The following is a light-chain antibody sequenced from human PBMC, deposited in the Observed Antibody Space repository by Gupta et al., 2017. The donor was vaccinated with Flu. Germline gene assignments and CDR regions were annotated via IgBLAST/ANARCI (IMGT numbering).Light chain of an antibody. CDR1: QRVGTN. CDR2: GAS. V-gene: IGKV3-15*01. CDR3: QQYNAWPPWT. Sequence: EIVMTQSPATLFVSPGESATLSCRASQRVGTNLAWYQQKPGQAPRFLIYGASTRATGIPARFSGGGAGTEFTLTISSLQSEDFAVYYCQQYNAWPPWTFGQGTKVEI. J-gene: IGKJ1*01.